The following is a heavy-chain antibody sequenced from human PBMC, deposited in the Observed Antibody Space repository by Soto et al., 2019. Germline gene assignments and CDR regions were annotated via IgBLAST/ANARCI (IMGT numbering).Heavy chain of an antibody. Sequence: GSLRLSCAASGFTFSSYGMHWVRQAPGKGLEWVAVIWYDGSNKYYADSVKGRFTISRDNSKNTLYLQMNSLRAEDTAVYYCARSLYDPQGVGYYYGMDVWGQGTTVTVSS. CDR2: IWYDGSNK. V-gene: IGHV3-33*01. CDR1: GFTFSSYG. D-gene: IGHD3-3*01. J-gene: IGHJ6*02. CDR3: ARSLYDPQGVGYYYGMDV.